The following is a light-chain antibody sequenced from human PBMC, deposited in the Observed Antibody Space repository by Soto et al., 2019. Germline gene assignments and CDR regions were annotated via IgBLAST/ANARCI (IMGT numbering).Light chain of an antibody. CDR3: QQLNSYPPVT. CDR2: GAS. J-gene: IGKJ4*01. CDR1: QSIGTN. Sequence: DIVMTQSPATLSVSPGERATLSCRASQSIGTNLAWYQQKPGQPPRLLISGASTRATGIPARFSGSGSGTEFTLTISSLQSEDFATYYCQQLNSYPPVTFGGGTKVDIK. V-gene: IGKV3-15*01.